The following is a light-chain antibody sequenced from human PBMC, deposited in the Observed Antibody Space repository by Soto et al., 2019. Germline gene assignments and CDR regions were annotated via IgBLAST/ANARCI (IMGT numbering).Light chain of an antibody. CDR2: NVN. CDR3: SSFTSSTTYV. V-gene: IGLV2-14*01. Sequence: SVLPQSASVSRSPGQPITISCTGTSSDVGNYNYVSWYQQHPGEVPKLIIFNVNNRPSGVSNRFSGSKSGNTASLTISGLQAEDEADYYCSSFTSSTTYVFGTGTKVTV. J-gene: IGLJ1*01. CDR1: SSDVGNYNY.